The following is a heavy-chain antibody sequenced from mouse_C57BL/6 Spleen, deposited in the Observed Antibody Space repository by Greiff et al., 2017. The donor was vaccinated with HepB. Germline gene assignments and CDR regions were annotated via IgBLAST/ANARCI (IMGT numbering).Heavy chain of an antibody. CDR1: GYTFTSYV. D-gene: IGHD2-4*01. CDR3: ANVYYEYDAWLAY. J-gene: IGHJ3*01. Sequence: VQLKQSGPELVKPGASVKMSCKASGYTFTSYVMHWVKQKPGQGLEWIGYIYPYNDGTKYNEKFKGKATLTSDKSSSTAYMELSSLTSEDSAVYYCANVYYEYDAWLAYWGEGTLVTVSA. V-gene: IGHV1-14*01. CDR2: IYPYNDGT.